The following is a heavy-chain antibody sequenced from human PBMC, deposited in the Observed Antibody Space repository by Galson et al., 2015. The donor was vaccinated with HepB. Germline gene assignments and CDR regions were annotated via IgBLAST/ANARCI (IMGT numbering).Heavy chain of an antibody. J-gene: IGHJ6*02. CDR1: GFTFSSYA. D-gene: IGHD3-10*01. Sequence: LRLSCAASGFTFSSYAMSWVRQAPGKGLERVSVISGSGGSTYYADSVKGRFTISRDNSKNTLYLQMNSLRAEDTAVYYCAKVQTSLWFGELNYYYGMDVWGQGTTVTVSS. CDR3: AKVQTSLWFGELNYYYGMDV. V-gene: IGHV3-23*01. CDR2: ISGSGGST.